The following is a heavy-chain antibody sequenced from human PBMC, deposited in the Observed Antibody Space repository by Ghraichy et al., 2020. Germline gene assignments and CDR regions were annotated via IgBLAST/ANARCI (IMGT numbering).Heavy chain of an antibody. V-gene: IGHV4-31*03. CDR3: ARDDYYYYGMDV. Sequence: SETLSLTCTVSGGSISSGGYYWSWIRQHPGKGLEWIGYIYYSGSTYYNPSLKSRVTISVDTSKNQFSLKLSSVTAADTAVYYCARDDYYYYGMDVWGQGTTVTVSS. CDR1: GGSISSGGYY. J-gene: IGHJ6*02. CDR2: IYYSGST.